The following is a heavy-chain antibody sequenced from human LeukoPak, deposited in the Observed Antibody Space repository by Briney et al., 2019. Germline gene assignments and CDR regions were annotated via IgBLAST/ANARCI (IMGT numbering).Heavy chain of an antibody. CDR1: GVTFRSYW. Sequence: PGGSLRLSCAASGVTFRSYWMSWVRQAPGKGLEWVANITQDGSEKYYVDSVKGRFTISRDNAKNSLYLQMNSLGAEDTAVYYCAREGYNGSGGRGIDAFDIWGQGTMVTVSS. CDR2: ITQDGSEK. J-gene: IGHJ3*02. V-gene: IGHV3-7*01. D-gene: IGHD3-10*01. CDR3: AREGYNGSGGRGIDAFDI.